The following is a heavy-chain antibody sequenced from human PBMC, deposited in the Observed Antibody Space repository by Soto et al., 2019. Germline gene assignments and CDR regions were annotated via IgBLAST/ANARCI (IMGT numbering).Heavy chain of an antibody. V-gene: IGHV4-59*08. CDR1: GGPISSYY. CDR2: IYYSEST. CDR3: ARLISASLYYYYYMDV. Sequence: PSETLSLTCTVSGGPISSYYWSWIRQPPGKGLEWIGYIYYSESTNYNPSLKSRVTISVDTSKNQFSLKLSSVTAADTAVYYCARLISASLYYYYYMDVWGKGTTVTVSS. J-gene: IGHJ6*03. D-gene: IGHD3-10*01.